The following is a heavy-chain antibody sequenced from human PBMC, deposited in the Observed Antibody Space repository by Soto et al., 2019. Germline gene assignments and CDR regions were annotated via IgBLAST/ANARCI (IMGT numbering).Heavy chain of an antibody. CDR2: ISSSSSYI. J-gene: IGHJ6*02. CDR3: AREVLGYCSGGSCRYYYGMDV. Sequence: AGGSLRLSCAASGFTFSSYSMNWVRQAPGKGLEWVSSISSSSSYIYYADSVKGRFTISRDNAKNSLYLQMNSLRAEDTAVYYCAREVLGYCSGGSCRYYYGMDVWGQGTTVTSP. D-gene: IGHD2-15*01. CDR1: GFTFSSYS. V-gene: IGHV3-21*01.